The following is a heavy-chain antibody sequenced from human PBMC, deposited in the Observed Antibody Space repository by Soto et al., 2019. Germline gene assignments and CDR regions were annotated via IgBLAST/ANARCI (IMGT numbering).Heavy chain of an antibody. Sequence: GGSLRLSCAASGFTFSSYAMSWVRQAPGKGLEWVSAISGSGGSTYYADSVKGRFTISRDNSKNTLYLQMNSLRAEDTAVYYCAKAPRLDYYYYGMDVWGQGTTVTVSS. CDR3: AKAPRLDYYYYGMDV. CDR2: ISGSGGST. J-gene: IGHJ6*02. D-gene: IGHD6-25*01. CDR1: GFTFSSYA. V-gene: IGHV3-23*01.